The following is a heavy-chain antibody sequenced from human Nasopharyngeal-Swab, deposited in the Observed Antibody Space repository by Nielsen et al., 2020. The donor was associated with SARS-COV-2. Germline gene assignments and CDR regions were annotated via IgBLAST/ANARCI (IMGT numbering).Heavy chain of an antibody. Sequence: GESLKISCSASGFIFSRYAMHWVRQAPGKGLENVSAISSNGGSTYYADSVKGRFTISRDNSKNTLYLQMSSLRAEDTAVYYCVKGAAAYYYGMDVWGQGTTVTVSS. D-gene: IGHD2-2*01. CDR2: ISSNGGST. J-gene: IGHJ6*02. CDR3: VKGAAAYYYGMDV. V-gene: IGHV3-64D*08. CDR1: GFIFSRYA.